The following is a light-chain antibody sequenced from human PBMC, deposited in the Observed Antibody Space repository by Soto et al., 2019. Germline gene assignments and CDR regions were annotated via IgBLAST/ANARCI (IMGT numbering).Light chain of an antibody. CDR1: SSDVGGYNY. Sequence: QSALTQPPSASGSPGQSVTISCTGTSSDVGGYNYVSWYQQHPGKAPKLMIYEVSERPSGVPDRFSGSKSGNTASLTVSGLQAEDEADYYCSSYAGNNVVFGGGTKLTVL. CDR2: EVS. V-gene: IGLV2-8*01. CDR3: SSYAGNNVV. J-gene: IGLJ2*01.